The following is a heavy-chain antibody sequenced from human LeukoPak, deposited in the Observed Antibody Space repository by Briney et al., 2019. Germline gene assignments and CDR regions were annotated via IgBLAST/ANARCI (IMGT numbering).Heavy chain of an antibody. Sequence: GRSLRLSCAASGFTLSNSGMHWVRQAPGKGLEWVAIIWYDETNKFYGDSVKGRFTISRDNSKNTLFLQMSDLRAEDTAMYYCARGEYHYGMDVWGQGTTVTVAS. V-gene: IGHV3-33*01. CDR3: ARGEYHYGMDV. D-gene: IGHD3-10*01. CDR2: IWYDETNK. CDR1: GFTLSNSG. J-gene: IGHJ6*02.